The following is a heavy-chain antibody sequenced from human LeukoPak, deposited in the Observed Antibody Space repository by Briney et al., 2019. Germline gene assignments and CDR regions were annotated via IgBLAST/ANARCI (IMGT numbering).Heavy chain of an antibody. D-gene: IGHD3-22*01. Sequence: GGSLRLSCAASGLTFSSYGMHWVRQAPGKGLEWVAVIWYDGSNKYYADSVKGRFTISRDNSKNTLYLQMNSLRAEDTAVYYCARDPNYYDSTQEGYYYYGMDVWGQGTTVTVSS. V-gene: IGHV3-33*01. CDR3: ARDPNYYDSTQEGYYYYGMDV. J-gene: IGHJ6*02. CDR2: IWYDGSNK. CDR1: GLTFSSYG.